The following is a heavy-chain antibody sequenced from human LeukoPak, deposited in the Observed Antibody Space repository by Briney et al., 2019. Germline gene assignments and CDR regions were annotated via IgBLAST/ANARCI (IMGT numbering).Heavy chain of an antibody. Sequence: GGSLRLSCAASGFTFSSNYMSWVRQAPGKGLEWVSVIYSGGSTYYADSVKGRFTISRDNSKNTLYLQMNSLRAEDTAVYYCARDGRMYSSSWYFGTTNWFDPWGQGTLVTVSS. CDR2: IYSGGST. CDR3: ARDGRMYSSSWYFGTTNWFDP. CDR1: GFTFSSNY. D-gene: IGHD6-13*01. V-gene: IGHV3-53*01. J-gene: IGHJ5*02.